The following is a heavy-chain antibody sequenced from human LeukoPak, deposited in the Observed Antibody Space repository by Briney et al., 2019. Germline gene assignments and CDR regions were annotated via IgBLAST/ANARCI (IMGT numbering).Heavy chain of an antibody. V-gene: IGHV5-51*01. CDR2: IYPDDSDT. Sequence: GESLQISCKGSGYSFTSNWIGWVRQMPGKGLEWMGIIYPDDSDTRYSPSFQGQVTISADKSINTAYLEWGSLKASDTAVYYCARPGISCTTTSCSFRYWGQGTLVTVSS. J-gene: IGHJ4*02. CDR3: ARPGISCTTTSCSFRY. D-gene: IGHD2-2*01. CDR1: GYSFTSNW.